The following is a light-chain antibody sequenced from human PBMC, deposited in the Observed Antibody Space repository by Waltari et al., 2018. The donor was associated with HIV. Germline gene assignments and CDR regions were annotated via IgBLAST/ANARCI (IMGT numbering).Light chain of an antibody. CDR2: AAS. J-gene: IGKJ1*01. V-gene: IGKV1-12*01. CDR1: QGIRSW. Sequence: DIQMTQSPSPVSASVGDRVSITCRASQGIRSWLGWYQQKPGKAPKLLIYAASSLQSGVPSRFSGSGSETDFTLTISSLQPEDSATYYCQQANSFPWTFGQGTKVEIK. CDR3: QQANSFPWT.